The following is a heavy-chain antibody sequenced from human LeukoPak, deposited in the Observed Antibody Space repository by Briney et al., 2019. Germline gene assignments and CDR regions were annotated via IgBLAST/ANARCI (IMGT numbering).Heavy chain of an antibody. D-gene: IGHD7-27*01. CDR1: GFSFTSYW. CDR2: IYPSDSDT. Sequence: GESLKISCKGSGFSFTSYWIGWVRQMPGKSLEWMGIIYPSDSDTTYSPSFQGQVTISADKSISTAYLQWSSLKASDTAIYYCARRELGILYYFDYWGQGTLVTVSS. J-gene: IGHJ4*02. V-gene: IGHV5-51*01. CDR3: ARRELGILYYFDY.